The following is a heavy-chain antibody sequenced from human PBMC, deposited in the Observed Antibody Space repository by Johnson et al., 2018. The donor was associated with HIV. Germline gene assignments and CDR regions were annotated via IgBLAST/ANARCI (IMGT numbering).Heavy chain of an antibody. CDR1: GFTFDDYG. D-gene: IGHD5-18*01. CDR3: ARLGYSYGQRLRAFDI. V-gene: IGHV3-23*04. CDR2: ISGSGGST. Sequence: VQLVESGGGVLRPGGSLRLSCVASGFTFDDYGMSWVRQAPGKGLEWVSAISGSGGSTYYADSVQGRFTISRDNSKNTLYLQMHSLRVEDAAVYYCARLGYSYGQRLRAFDIWGQGTMVTVSS. J-gene: IGHJ3*02.